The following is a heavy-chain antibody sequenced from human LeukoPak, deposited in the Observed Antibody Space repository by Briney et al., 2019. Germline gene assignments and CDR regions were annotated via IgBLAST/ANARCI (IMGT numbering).Heavy chain of an antibody. CDR2: ISWNSGSI. CDR1: GFTFDDYA. D-gene: IGHD4-17*01. J-gene: IGHJ2*01. V-gene: IGHV3-9*01. Sequence: PGRSLRLSCAASGFTFDDYAMHWVRQAPGKGLEWVSGISWNSGSIGYADSVKGRFTISRDNAKNSLYLQMNSLRAEDTALYYCAKDLYGDYMYWYFDLWGRGTLVTVSS. CDR3: AKDLYGDYMYWYFDL.